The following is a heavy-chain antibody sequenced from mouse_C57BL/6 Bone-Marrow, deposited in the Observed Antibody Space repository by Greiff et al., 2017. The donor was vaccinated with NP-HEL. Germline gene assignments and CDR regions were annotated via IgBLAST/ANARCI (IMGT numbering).Heavy chain of an antibody. CDR2: ISSGGSYT. CDR1: GFTFSSYG. D-gene: IGHD2-2*01. V-gene: IGHV5-6*01. J-gene: IGHJ3*01. Sequence: EVQLVESGGDLVKPGGSLKLSCAASGFTFSSYGMSWVRQTPDKRLEWVATISSGGSYTYYPDSVKGRFTISRANAKNTLYLQMSSLKSEDTAMYYCASHGYASWFAYWGQGTLVTVSA. CDR3: ASHGYASWFAY.